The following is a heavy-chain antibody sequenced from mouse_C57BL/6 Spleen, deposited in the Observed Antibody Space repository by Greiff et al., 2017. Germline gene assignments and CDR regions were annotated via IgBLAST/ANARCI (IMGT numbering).Heavy chain of an antibody. Sequence: VKVEESGPGLVQPSQSLSITCTVSGFSLTSYGVHWVRQPPGKGLEWLGVIWSGGSTDYNAAFISRLSISKDNSKSQVFFKMNSLQADDTAIYYCAKKKDYYSNRYAMDYWGQGTSVTVSS. CDR3: AKKKDYYSNRYAMDY. CDR2: IWSGGST. V-gene: IGHV2-4*01. CDR1: GFSLTSYG. J-gene: IGHJ4*01. D-gene: IGHD2-5*01.